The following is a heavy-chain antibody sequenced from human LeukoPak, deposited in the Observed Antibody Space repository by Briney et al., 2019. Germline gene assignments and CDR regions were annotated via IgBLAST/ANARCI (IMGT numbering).Heavy chain of an antibody. V-gene: IGHV5-51*01. J-gene: IGHJ4*02. Sequence: GESLKISCKGSGYSFTSYWIGRVRQMPGKGLEWMGIIYPGDSDTRYSPSFQGQVTISADKSISTAYLQWSSLKASDTAMYYCARQITPEGPTFDYWGQGTLVTVSS. D-gene: IGHD1-14*01. CDR2: IYPGDSDT. CDR1: GYSFTSYW. CDR3: ARQITPEGPTFDY.